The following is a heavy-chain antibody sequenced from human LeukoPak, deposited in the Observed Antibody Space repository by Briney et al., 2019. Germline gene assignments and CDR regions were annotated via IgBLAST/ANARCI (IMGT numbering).Heavy chain of an antibody. D-gene: IGHD3-22*01. J-gene: IGHJ3*02. CDR2: IYYSGST. V-gene: IGHV4-39*07. Sequence: PSETLSLTCTVSGGSISSSSYYWGWIRQPPGKGLEWIGSIYYSGSTYYNPSLKSRVTTSVDTSENQFSLKLSSVTAADTAVYYCARDRYYDSSGHRDAFDIWGQGTMVTVSS. CDR1: GGSISSSSYY. CDR3: ARDRYYDSSGHRDAFDI.